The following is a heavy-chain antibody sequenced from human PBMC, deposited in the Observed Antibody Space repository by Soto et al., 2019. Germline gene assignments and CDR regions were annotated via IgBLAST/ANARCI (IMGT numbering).Heavy chain of an antibody. Sequence: GGSLRLSCAASGFTFSSYGMHWVRQAPGKGLEWVAVISYDGSNKYYADSVKGRFTISRDNSKNTLYLQMNSLRAEDTAVYYCAKDRGRIAARQPPTFAIWGQGTMVTVSS. CDR3: AKDRGRIAARQPPTFAI. CDR2: ISYDGSNK. J-gene: IGHJ3*02. D-gene: IGHD6-6*01. CDR1: GFTFSSYG. V-gene: IGHV3-30*18.